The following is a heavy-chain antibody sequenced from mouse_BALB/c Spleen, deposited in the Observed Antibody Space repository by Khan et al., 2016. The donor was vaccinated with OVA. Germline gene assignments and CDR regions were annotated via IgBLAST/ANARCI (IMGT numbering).Heavy chain of an antibody. J-gene: IGHJ2*01. Sequence: QLEESGPGLVKPSQSLSLTCTVTGYSITSDYAWNWIRQFPGNKLEWMGYISYSGSTSYNPSPKSRISITRDPSKNHFFLQLNSVTTEDTATYYCARSIMANWGQGTTLTVSS. CDR3: ARSIMAN. CDR1: GYSITSDYA. V-gene: IGHV3-2*02. CDR2: ISYSGST.